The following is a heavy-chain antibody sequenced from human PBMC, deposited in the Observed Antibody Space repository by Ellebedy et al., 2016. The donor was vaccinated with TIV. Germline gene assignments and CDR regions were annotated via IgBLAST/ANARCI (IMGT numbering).Heavy chain of an antibody. J-gene: IGHJ4*02. CDR1: GYTFTNYA. Sequence: ASVKVSCKASGYTFTNYAMHWVRQAPGQRLEWMGWINAGNGNTKYSQKFQGRVTITRDTSASIVYMELSSLRSDDTAIYYCARAITVAGSGWYGYWGQGTLVTVSS. CDR3: ARAITVAGSGWYGY. V-gene: IGHV1-3*01. D-gene: IGHD6-19*01. CDR2: INAGNGNT.